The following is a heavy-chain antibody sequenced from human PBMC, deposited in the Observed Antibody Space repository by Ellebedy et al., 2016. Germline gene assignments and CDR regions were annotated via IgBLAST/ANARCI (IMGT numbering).Heavy chain of an antibody. CDR3: ARDDSTGYRPGL. V-gene: IGHV1-46*01. D-gene: IGHD3-22*01. CDR2: IHPSGGRT. J-gene: IGHJ4*02. CDR1: GYTFTNFY. Sequence: ASVKVSCXASGYTFTNFYMHWVRQAPGQGLERMGMIHPSGGRTRYAQKFQGRVTVTRDTSTSIVYMELNSLRSEDTAVYFCARDDSTGYRPGLWGQGTLVTVSS.